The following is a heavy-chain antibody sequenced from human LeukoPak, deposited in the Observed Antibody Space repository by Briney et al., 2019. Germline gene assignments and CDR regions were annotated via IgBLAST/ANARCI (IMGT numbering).Heavy chain of an antibody. Sequence: PGGSLRLSRAASGFTFSSYGMHWVRQAPGKGLEWVANIKQDGSEKYYVDSVKGRFTISRDNAKNSLYLQMNSLRAEDTAVYYCARSAAARGAPYYYYYGMDVWGQGTTVTVSS. V-gene: IGHV3-7*01. CDR2: IKQDGSEK. CDR1: GFTFSSYG. J-gene: IGHJ6*02. CDR3: ARSAAARGAPYYYYYGMDV. D-gene: IGHD6-13*01.